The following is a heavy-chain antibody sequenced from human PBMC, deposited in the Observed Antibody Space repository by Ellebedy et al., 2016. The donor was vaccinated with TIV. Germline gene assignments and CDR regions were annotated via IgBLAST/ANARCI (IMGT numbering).Heavy chain of an antibody. CDR2: ITASGATT. D-gene: IGHD2-2*01. CDR3: ARGRYYCSSTSCYAPSWFDP. Sequence: GESLKISXAASGFTFSSYAMSWVRQAPGKGLEWVSTITASGATTYYADSVKGRFTISRDNSKSTLYLQMNSLGAEDTAVYFCARGRYYCSSTSCYAPSWFDPWGQGTLVTVSS. V-gene: IGHV3-23*01. CDR1: GFTFSSYA. J-gene: IGHJ5*02.